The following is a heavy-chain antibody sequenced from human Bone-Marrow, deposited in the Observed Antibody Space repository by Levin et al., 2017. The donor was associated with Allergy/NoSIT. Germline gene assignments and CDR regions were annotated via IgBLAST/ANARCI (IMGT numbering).Heavy chain of an antibody. J-gene: IGHJ5*02. V-gene: IGHV3-21*01. D-gene: IGHD5-12*01. CDR3: ARGLEYSGLP. CDR1: GFTFSLYS. Sequence: PGESLKISCTVSGFTFSLYSMNWVRQAPGKGLEWVSSISSSGTDMYNADSVKGRFTISRDNAKNSLYLQMNSLRVEDTAVYYCARGLEYSGLPWGQGTLVTVSS. CDR2: ISSSGTDM.